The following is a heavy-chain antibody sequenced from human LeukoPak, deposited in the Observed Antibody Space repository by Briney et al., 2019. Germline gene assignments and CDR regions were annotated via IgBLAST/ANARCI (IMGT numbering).Heavy chain of an antibody. CDR3: ARGSDYYALFDP. CDR1: GGSISSYY. J-gene: IGHJ5*02. D-gene: IGHD3-10*01. CDR2: IYTSGTI. Sequence: SETLSLTCTVSGGSISSYYWSWIRQPAGTALEWIGRIYTSGTITYNPSLKSRVTMSVDTSKNQFSLKLSSVTAADTAVYYCARGSDYYALFDPWGQGTLVTVSS. V-gene: IGHV4-4*07.